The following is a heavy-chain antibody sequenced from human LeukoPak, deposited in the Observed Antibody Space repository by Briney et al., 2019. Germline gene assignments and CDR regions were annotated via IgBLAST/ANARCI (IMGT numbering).Heavy chain of an antibody. CDR3: ARVGYSGYDSDSGPVDY. V-gene: IGHV4-59*01. J-gene: IGHJ4*02. D-gene: IGHD5-12*01. CDR2: IYYSGST. Sequence: PSETLSLTCTVSGGSISSYYWSWIRQPPGKGLEWIGYIYYSGSTNYNPSLKSRVTISVDTSKNQFSLKLSSVTAADTAVYYCARVGYSGYDSDSGPVDYWGQGTLVTVSS. CDR1: GGSISSYY.